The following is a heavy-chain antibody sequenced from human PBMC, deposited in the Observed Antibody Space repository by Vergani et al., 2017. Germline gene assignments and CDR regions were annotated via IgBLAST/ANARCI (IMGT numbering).Heavy chain of an antibody. CDR3: AKDLPGGDYGSVSYYISPFDY. D-gene: IGHD3-10*01. CDR1: GFTFSSYA. Sequence: EVQLVESGGGLVQPGGSLRLSCAASGFTFSSYAMSWVRQAPGKGLEWVSAISGSGGSTYYADSVKGRFTISRDNSKNTLYLQMNSLRAEDTAVYYCAKDLPGGDYGSVSYYISPFDYWGQGTLVTVSS. J-gene: IGHJ4*02. CDR2: ISGSGGST. V-gene: IGHV3-23*04.